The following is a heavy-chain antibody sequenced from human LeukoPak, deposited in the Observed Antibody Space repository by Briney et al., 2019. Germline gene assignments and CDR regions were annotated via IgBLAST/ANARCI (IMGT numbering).Heavy chain of an antibody. J-gene: IGHJ4*02. CDR1: GFTFSRFW. CDR2: MNQDGSER. V-gene: IGHV3-7*01. CDR3: ASGSHRENFDY. D-gene: IGHD3-16*02. Sequence: PGGSLRLSCAASGFTFSRFWMSWVRQAPQKGLEWVATMNQDGSERYYVDSVKGRCTISRDNAKNSLYLQISNLRVEDTAVYYCASGSHRENFDYWGQGILVTVSS.